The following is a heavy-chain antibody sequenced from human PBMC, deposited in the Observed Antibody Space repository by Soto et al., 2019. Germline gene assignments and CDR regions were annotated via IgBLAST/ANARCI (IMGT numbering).Heavy chain of an antibody. V-gene: IGHV3-15*07. CDR2: IKSKTDGGTT. D-gene: IGHD3-10*01. J-gene: IGHJ5*02. Sequence: EVQLVESGGGLVKPGGSLRLSCAASGFTFSNAWMNWVRQAPGKGLEWVGRIKSKTDGGTTDYAAPVKGRFTISREESKNTLYLQMNSLKTEDTAVYYCTTRRKGSGRERESWGQGTPVTVAS. CDR1: GFTFSNAW. CDR3: TTRRKGSGRERES.